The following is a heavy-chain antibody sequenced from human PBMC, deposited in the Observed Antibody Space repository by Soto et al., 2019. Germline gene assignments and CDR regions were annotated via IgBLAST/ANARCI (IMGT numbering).Heavy chain of an antibody. CDR3: ASSITGTYYHYYGMDV. CDR2: IYYSGST. J-gene: IGHJ6*02. CDR1: GGSVSSGSYY. D-gene: IGHD1-20*01. Sequence: SETLSLTCTVSGGSVSSGSYYWSWIRQPPGKGLEWIGYIYYSGSTNYNPSLKSRVTISVDTSKNQFSLKLSSVTAADTAVYYCASSITGTYYHYYGMDVWGQGTTVTVSS. V-gene: IGHV4-61*01.